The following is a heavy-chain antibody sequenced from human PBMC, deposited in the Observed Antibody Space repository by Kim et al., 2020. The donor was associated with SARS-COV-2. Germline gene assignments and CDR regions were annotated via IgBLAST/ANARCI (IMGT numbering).Heavy chain of an antibody. CDR3: AMLVVVAATGDY. D-gene: IGHD2-15*01. CDR2: INPNSGGT. Sequence: ASVKVSCKASGYTFTGYYMHWVRQAPGQGLEWMGWINPNSGGTNYAQKFQGRVTMTRDTSISTAYMELSRLRSDDTAVYYCAMLVVVAATGDYWGQGTLVTVSS. J-gene: IGHJ4*02. CDR1: GYTFTGYY. V-gene: IGHV1-2*02.